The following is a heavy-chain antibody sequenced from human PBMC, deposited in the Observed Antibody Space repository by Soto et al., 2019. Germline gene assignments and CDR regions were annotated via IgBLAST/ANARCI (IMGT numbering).Heavy chain of an antibody. CDR2: INAANGDT. CDR1: GYTFNKYP. J-gene: IGHJ4*02. CDR3: ARGLIYDSSGYYFDY. Sequence: ASVKVSCKASGYTFNKYPMHWVRQAPGQGLEWMGWINAANGDTGYSQKFHGRVTMTRDTSTSTVYMELSSLRSEDTAVYYCARGLIYDSSGYYFDYWGQGTLVTVSS. D-gene: IGHD3-22*01. V-gene: IGHV1-3*01.